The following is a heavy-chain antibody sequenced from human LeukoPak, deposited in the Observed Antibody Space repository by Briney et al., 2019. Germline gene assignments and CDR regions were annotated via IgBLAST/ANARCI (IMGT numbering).Heavy chain of an antibody. J-gene: IGHJ4*02. CDR2: IHYSGNT. CDR3: ARLSHPGGTTWYFDY. Sequence: SQTLSPTCTVSIGAITYYYWTWIRQSPEKGLEWIGHIHYSGNTNYNPSLKSRVTISVDTSKKQFSLNLNSVTAADTAVYYCARLSHPGGTTWYFDYWGQGTLVIVSS. V-gene: IGHV4-59*08. D-gene: IGHD1-14*01. CDR1: IGAITYYY.